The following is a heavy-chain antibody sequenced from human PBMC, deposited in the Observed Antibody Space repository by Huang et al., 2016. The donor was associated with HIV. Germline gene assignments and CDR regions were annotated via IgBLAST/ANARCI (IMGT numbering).Heavy chain of an antibody. D-gene: IGHD2-21*02. CDR3: ARSEVLVTAVPFDH. J-gene: IGHJ4*02. CDR1: GYSFTNYW. V-gene: IGHV5-51*03. Sequence: EVQLVQSEAEVKKPGESLKISCRGSGYSFTNYWIGWVRQRPGEGLERMGVIYPADSDTRYSPSFQGQVTFSADKSTRTAYLQWSSLQASDTAIYYCARSEVLVTAVPFDHWGQGTLVTVSS. CDR2: IYPADSDT.